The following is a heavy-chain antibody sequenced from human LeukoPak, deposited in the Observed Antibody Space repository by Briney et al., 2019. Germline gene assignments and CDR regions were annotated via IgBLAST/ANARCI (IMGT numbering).Heavy chain of an antibody. CDR1: KFTFSHYG. CDR3: AKDAQRGFDYSNSLDK. CDR2: IWNDGSSQ. Sequence: GGSLRLSCAASKFTFSHYGMHWVRQTPGRGLEWVAVIWNDGSSQYYADSVKGRFTISRDNSQNMLFLQMNSLRPEDTAVYYCAKDAQRGFDYSNSLDKWGQGTLVTVSS. D-gene: IGHD4-11*01. V-gene: IGHV3-33*03. J-gene: IGHJ4*02.